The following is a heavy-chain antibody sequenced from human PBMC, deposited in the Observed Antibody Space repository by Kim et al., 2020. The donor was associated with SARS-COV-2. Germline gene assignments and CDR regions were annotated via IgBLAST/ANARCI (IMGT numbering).Heavy chain of an antibody. D-gene: IGHD1-7*01. Sequence: SETLSLTCGVYGGSFSAYFWSWIRQSPGKGLEWIGEIDHRGTTNYNPSLQGRVTISVDTSKNQFSLILISVTAADTAVYYCARGGGNFDPFDSWGPGSLV. CDR3: ARGGGNFDPFDS. J-gene: IGHJ4*02. V-gene: IGHV4-34*01. CDR1: GGSFSAYF. CDR2: IDHRGTT.